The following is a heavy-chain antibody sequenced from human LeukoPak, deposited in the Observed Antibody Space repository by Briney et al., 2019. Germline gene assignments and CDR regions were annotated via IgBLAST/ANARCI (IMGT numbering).Heavy chain of an antibody. V-gene: IGHV1-8*01. J-gene: IGHJ5*02. Sequence: GASVKVSCKASGYTFTSYDINWVRQATGQGLEWMGWMNPNSGNTGYAQKFQGRVTMTRNTTISTAYMELSSLRSEDTAVYYCVRGGYRRLGYWFDPWGQGTLVTVSS. CDR1: GYTFTSYD. CDR3: VRGGYRRLGYWFDP. CDR2: MNPNSGNT. D-gene: IGHD1-1*01.